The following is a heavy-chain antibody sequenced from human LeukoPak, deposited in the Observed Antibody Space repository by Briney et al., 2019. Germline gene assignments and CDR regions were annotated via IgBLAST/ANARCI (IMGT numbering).Heavy chain of an antibody. V-gene: IGHV1-46*01. D-gene: IGHD3-9*01. CDR3: ASLGEDILTGYSQIY. Sequence: ASVTVSCKASGYTFTSYYMHWVRQAPGQGLEWMGIINPSGGSTSYAQKFQGRVTMTRDTSTSTVYLELSSLRSEDTAVYYCASLGEDILTGYSQIYWGQGTLVTVFS. CDR1: GYTFTSYY. J-gene: IGHJ4*02. CDR2: INPSGGST.